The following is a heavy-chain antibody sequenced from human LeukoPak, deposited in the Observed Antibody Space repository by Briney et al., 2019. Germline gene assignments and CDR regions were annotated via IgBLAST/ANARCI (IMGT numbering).Heavy chain of an antibody. CDR2: IKEDGSEG. V-gene: IGHV3-7*01. D-gene: IGHD6-13*01. Sequence: GGSLRLSCAASGFTFSRSWMSWVRQAPGKGLEWVANIKEDGSEGYYADSVKGRFTVSRDNVKNSMYLQMNSLRAEDTAVYYCARGTWYSSSWYDWYFDLWGRGTLVTVSS. CDR1: GFTFSRSW. J-gene: IGHJ2*01. CDR3: ARGTWYSSSWYDWYFDL.